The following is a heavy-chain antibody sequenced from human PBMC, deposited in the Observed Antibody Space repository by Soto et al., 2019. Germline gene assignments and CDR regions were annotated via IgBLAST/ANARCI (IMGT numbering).Heavy chain of an antibody. D-gene: IGHD1-26*01. CDR2: VSDVERA. V-gene: IGHV3-53*01. J-gene: IGHJ5*02. Sequence: EVRLVESGGGLIQPGGSLRLSCVISGFSVSSNDMSWLRQAPGKRLEWVTVVSDVERANYADSVKGRFTVSREISKRTVFLQMNSLRAEDTAVYYCARLHSAAFASAAESWGQGTLVIVSS. CDR3: ARLHSAAFASAAES. CDR1: GFSVSSND.